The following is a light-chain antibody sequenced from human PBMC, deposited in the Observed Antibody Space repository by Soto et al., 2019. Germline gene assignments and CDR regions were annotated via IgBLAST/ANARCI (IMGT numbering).Light chain of an antibody. Sequence: DIQMTQSPSTLSASVGGTVTVTCRASQSVSGWLAWYQQKEGKAPKLLIYGATSLLRGVPRRFSGSGSGTDFTLTISGLLPEDFATYYCQQGNSLPLTFGGGTKVDIK. CDR3: QQGNSLPLT. CDR2: GAT. J-gene: IGKJ4*01. V-gene: IGKV1-5*01. CDR1: QSVSGW.